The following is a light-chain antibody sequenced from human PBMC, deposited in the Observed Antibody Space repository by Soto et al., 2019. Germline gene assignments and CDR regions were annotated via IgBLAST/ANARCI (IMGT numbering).Light chain of an antibody. CDR1: QSVSSSY. CDR3: LQYDSSLWT. CDR2: GAS. Sequence: MVLKQSTGTLSLTTGEGATLSCRSSQSVSSSYLAWYQQKPGQAPRLLIYGASSRATGIPDRFSGSGSGTEFSLTISRLEPEDFAVYYCLQYDSSLWTFGQGSKVDIK. V-gene: IGKV3-20*01. J-gene: IGKJ1*01.